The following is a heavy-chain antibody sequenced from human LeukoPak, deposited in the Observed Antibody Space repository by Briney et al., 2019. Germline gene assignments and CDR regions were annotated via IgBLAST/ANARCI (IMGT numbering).Heavy chain of an antibody. CDR2: MNPNSGNT. D-gene: IGHD3-22*01. CDR3: ARGIISYYYDSSGYYSGWFDP. Sequence: ASVKVSCKASGYTFTSYDINWVRQATGQGLEWMGWMNPNSGNTGYAQKFQGRVTMTRNTSISTAYMELSSLRSEDAAVYYCARGIISYYYDSSGYYSGWFDPWGQGTLVTVSS. V-gene: IGHV1-8*01. CDR1: GYTFTSYD. J-gene: IGHJ5*02.